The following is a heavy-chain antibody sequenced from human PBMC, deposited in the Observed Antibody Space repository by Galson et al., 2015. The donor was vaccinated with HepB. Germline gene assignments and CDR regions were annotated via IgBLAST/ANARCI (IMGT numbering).Heavy chain of an antibody. J-gene: IGHJ4*02. D-gene: IGHD4-17*01. V-gene: IGHV4-61*01. CDR3: ARGHDYGADY. CDR2: IHYSGNT. CDR1: GGSISSGSISNYY. Sequence: SETLSLTCTVSGGSISSGSISNYYWSWIRQPPGKGLEWIGYIHYSGNTNYNPSLKSRLTISVDTSKNQFSLKLSSVTAADTAVYYCARGHDYGADYWGQGTLVTVSS.